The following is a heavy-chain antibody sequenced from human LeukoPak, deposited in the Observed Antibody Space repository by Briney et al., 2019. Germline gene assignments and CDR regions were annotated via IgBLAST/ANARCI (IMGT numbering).Heavy chain of an antibody. CDR1: GYTFTSYD. CDR2: MNPNSGNT. J-gene: IGHJ4*02. Sequence: EASVKVSCKASGYTFTSYDINWVRQATGQGLEWMGWMNPNSGNTGYAQKFQGRVTITRNTSISTAYMELSSLRSEDTAVYYCARVSSSSRYVDYWGQGTLVTVSS. D-gene: IGHD6-13*01. CDR3: ARVSSSSRYVDY. V-gene: IGHV1-8*03.